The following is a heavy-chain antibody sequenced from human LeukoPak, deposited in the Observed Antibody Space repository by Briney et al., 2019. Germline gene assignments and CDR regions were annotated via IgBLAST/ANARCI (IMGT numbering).Heavy chain of an antibody. D-gene: IGHD6-13*01. CDR2: ISGSGGST. CDR3: AKDLISSSSWDAFDI. J-gene: IGHJ3*02. CDR1: GFTFSSYA. V-gene: IGHV3-23*01. Sequence: GGSLRLSCAASGFTFSSYAMSWVRQAPGKGLEWVSVISGSGGSTYYADSVKGRFTISRDNSKNTLYLQMNSLRAEDTAVYYCAKDLISSSSWDAFDIWGQGTMVTVSS.